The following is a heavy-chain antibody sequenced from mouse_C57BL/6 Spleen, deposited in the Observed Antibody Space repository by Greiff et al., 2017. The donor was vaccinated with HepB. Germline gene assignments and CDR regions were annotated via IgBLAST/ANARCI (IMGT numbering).Heavy chain of an antibody. CDR2: ISDGGSYT. CDR3: ARGSNYVRFAY. D-gene: IGHD2-5*01. CDR1: GFTFSSYA. J-gene: IGHJ3*01. V-gene: IGHV5-4*03. Sequence: EVKLMESGGGLVKPGGSLKLSCAASGFTFSSYAMSWVRQTPEKRLEWVATISDGGSYTYYPDNVKGRFTISRDNAKNNLYLQMSHLKSEDTAMYYCARGSNYVRFAYWGQGTLVTVSA.